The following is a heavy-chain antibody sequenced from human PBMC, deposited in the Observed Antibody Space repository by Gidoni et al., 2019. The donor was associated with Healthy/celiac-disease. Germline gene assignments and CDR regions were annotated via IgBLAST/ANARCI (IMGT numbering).Heavy chain of an antibody. CDR2: ISGSGVTT. D-gene: IGHD1-26*01. CDR3: ADAEELLREFDY. J-gene: IGHJ4*02. Sequence: EVQLLESGGGLVQTGGALRPSCAASGFTFSNYAMGWVRQAPGKGRGGVSAISGSGVTTYYARSVKGRFTISRDNSKNTLYLQMNSLRAEDTAVYYCADAEELLREFDYWGQGTLVTVSS. V-gene: IGHV3-23*01. CDR1: GFTFSNYA.